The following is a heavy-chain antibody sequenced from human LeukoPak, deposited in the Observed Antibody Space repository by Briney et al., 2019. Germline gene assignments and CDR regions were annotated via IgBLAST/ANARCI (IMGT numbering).Heavy chain of an antibody. V-gene: IGHV3-48*03. J-gene: IGHJ4*02. CDR2: ISSSGSTI. CDR3: ARIRPGNYFDY. D-gene: IGHD6-6*01. CDR1: GFTFSSYE. Sequence: GGSLRLSCAASGFTFSSYEMNWVRQAPGKGLEWVSYISSSGSTIYYADSVKGRFTISRDNAKNSLYLQMNSLRAEDTAVYFCARIRPGNYFDYWGQGALVTVSS.